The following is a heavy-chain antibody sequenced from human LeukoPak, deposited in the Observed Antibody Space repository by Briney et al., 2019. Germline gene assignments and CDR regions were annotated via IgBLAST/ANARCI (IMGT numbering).Heavy chain of an antibody. CDR1: GGSISSGSYY. CDR2: INTSGNT. CDR3: ARFSGYLGDGFDI. V-gene: IGHV4-61*02. J-gene: IGHJ3*02. D-gene: IGHD2-15*01. Sequence: PLETLSLTCTVSGGSISSGSYYWSWIRQPAGKGLAWIGRINTSGNTNYNPSLKSRVTISVDTSKNQFSLKLNSVTAADTAVYYCARFSGYLGDGFDIWGQGTMVTVSS.